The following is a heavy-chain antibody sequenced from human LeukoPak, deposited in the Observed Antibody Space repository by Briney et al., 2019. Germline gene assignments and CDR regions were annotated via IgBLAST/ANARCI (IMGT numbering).Heavy chain of an antibody. CDR3: ASGIAAVGWDFDY. D-gene: IGHD6-13*01. V-gene: IGHV3-74*01. Sequence: GGSLRLSCAVSGFTFSNYWMHWVRQAPGQGLVWVSRINSYGSITSYADSVKGRFTISRDNAKNTLYLQMNSLRAEDTAVYYCASGIAAVGWDFDYWGQGTQVTVSS. CDR2: INSYGSIT. J-gene: IGHJ4*02. CDR1: GFTFSNYW.